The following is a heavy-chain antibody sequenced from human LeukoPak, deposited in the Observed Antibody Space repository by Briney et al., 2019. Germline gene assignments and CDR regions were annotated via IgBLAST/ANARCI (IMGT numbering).Heavy chain of an antibody. J-gene: IGHJ4*02. V-gene: IGHV1-2*02. D-gene: IGHD3-22*01. CDR2: INPNSGGT. CDR3: ARVVGYDSSGYPDY. Sequence: ASVKVSCKASGYTFTGYYMHWVRQAPGQGLEXXXWINPNSGGTNYAQKFQGRVTMTRDTSISTAYMELSRLRSDDTAVYYCARVVGYDSSGYPDYWGQGTLVTVSS. CDR1: GYTFTGYY.